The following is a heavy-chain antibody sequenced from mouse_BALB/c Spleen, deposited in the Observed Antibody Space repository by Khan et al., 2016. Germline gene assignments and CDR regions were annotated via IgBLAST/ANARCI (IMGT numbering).Heavy chain of an antibody. CDR3: ARGGGNSYALDY. Sequence: QIQLVQSGPELKKPGETVKISCKASGYTFTNYGMNWVKQAPGKGLKWMGWINTYTGEPTYADDFKGRFAFSLENAASTAYLQSNNLKKEDTATYFCARGGGNSYALDYWGQGTSATVSS. CDR2: INTYTGEP. J-gene: IGHJ4*01. D-gene: IGHD2-1*01. V-gene: IGHV9-3-1*01. CDR1: GYTFTNYG.